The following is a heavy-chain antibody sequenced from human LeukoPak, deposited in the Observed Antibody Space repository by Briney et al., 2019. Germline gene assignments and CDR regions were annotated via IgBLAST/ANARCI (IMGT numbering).Heavy chain of an antibody. J-gene: IGHJ4*02. V-gene: IGHV3-48*01. CDR3: ARAYQGSGYDFLVY. CDR2: IGPSGTAI. D-gene: IGHD5-12*01. Sequence: PGGSLRLSCAASGFTFSSYAMNWVRQAPGRGLEWVSYIGPSGTAIYYADSVKGRFTISRDNSKNTLYLQMNSLRAEDTAVYYCARAYQGSGYDFLVYWGQGTLVTVSS. CDR1: GFTFSSYA.